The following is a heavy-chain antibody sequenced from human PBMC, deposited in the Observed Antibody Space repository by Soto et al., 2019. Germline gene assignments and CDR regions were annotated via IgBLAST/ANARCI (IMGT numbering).Heavy chain of an antibody. CDR1: GYTFNTYG. D-gene: IGHD6-13*01. V-gene: IGHV1-18*01. J-gene: IGHJ4*02. Sequence: ASVKVSCKASGYTFNTYGINWVRQAPGQGLEWMGWISAYNGNTNYAEKVRGRVTMTTDTSTSTAYMELRSLRSDDTAVYYCAREALYSSGWYYSGYWGQGTPVTVSS. CDR2: ISAYNGNT. CDR3: AREALYSSGWYYSGY.